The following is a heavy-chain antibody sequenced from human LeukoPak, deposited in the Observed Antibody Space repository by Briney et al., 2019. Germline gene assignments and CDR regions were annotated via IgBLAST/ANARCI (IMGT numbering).Heavy chain of an antibody. J-gene: IGHJ3*02. CDR2: IYHSGYT. D-gene: IGHD5-18*01. Sequence: PSETLSLTCAVSGYSISNGYYWGWIRQTPGKGLEWIGTIYHSGYTFYNPSLKSRVTISLDTSKNQFSLKLSSVTAADTAVYYCAGRRGYSYGRRAFDIWGQGTMVTVSS. V-gene: IGHV4-38-2*01. CDR1: GYSISNGYY. CDR3: AGRRGYSYGRRAFDI.